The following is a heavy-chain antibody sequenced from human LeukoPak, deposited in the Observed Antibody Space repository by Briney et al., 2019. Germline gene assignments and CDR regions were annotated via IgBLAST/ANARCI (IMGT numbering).Heavy chain of an antibody. CDR3: ARGGSSWYIDY. D-gene: IGHD6-13*01. CDR2: TNHTGGT. V-gene: IGHV4-34*01. CDR1: GGSFSAYY. Sequence: SETLSLTCAVSGGSFSAYYWSWIRHSPGKALEWIGETNHTGGTNYNPSLKSRVTISVGTPKNQFSLWLSSVTAADTAVYYCARGGSSWYIDYWGQGTLVIVSS. J-gene: IGHJ4*02.